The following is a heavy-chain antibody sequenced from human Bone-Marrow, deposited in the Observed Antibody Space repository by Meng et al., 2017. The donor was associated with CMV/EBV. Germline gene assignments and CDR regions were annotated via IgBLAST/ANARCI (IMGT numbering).Heavy chain of an antibody. Sequence: SKTLSLTCTVSGGSISSSSYYWGWIRQPPGKGLEWIGSIYYSGSTYYNPSLKSRVTISVDTSKNQFSLKLSSVTAADTAVYYCARGNDFWSDSLDAFDIWGQGTMVTVSS. CDR2: IYYSGST. D-gene: IGHD3-3*01. V-gene: IGHV4-39*07. CDR3: ARGNDFWSDSLDAFDI. J-gene: IGHJ3*02. CDR1: GGSISSSSYY.